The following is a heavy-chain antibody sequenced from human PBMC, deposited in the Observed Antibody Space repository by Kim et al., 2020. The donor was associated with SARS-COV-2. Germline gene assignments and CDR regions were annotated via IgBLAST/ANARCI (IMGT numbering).Heavy chain of an antibody. CDR3: ARGGAGGACGRDCSMGV. CDR1: GFSFSSYG. V-gene: IGHV3-33*01. J-gene: IGHJ6*01. CDR2: IWFDGSNQ. D-gene: IGHD2-21*02. Sequence: GGSLRLSCTASGFSFSSYGMHWVRQAPGKGLEWVAVIWFDGSNQYYGDSVKGRFTISRDNSKNTLYLQMNSLRADDTAVYYCARGGAGGACGRDCSMGVWGPGTTVTGLL.